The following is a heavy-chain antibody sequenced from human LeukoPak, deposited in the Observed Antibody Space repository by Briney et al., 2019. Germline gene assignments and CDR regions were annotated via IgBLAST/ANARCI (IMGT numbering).Heavy chain of an antibody. V-gene: IGHV4-34*01. D-gene: IGHD1-14*01. Sequence: SETLSLTCDVSGGSFNDYYWSWIRQAPGKGLEWIGEIRHSGSTNYNPSLKGRVTVSVDTSKNQFSLRLTSVTAADTAVYYCARRGSRTYYYAMDVWGQGTTVTVSS. CDR2: IRHSGST. CDR1: GGSFNDYY. J-gene: IGHJ6*02. CDR3: ARRGSRTYYYAMDV.